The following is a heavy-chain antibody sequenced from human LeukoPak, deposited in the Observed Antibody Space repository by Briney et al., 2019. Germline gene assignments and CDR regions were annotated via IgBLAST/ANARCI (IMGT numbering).Heavy chain of an antibody. CDR1: GFTFSSYW. CDR2: IKQDGSEK. CDR3: ARDVLLWFGELWFPPKYGMDV. Sequence: PGGSLRLSCAASGFTFSSYWMSWVRQAPGKGLEWVANIKQDGSEKYYVDSVKGRFTISRDNAKNSLYLQMNSLRAEDTAVYYCARDVLLWFGELWFPPKYGMDVWGQGTTVTVSS. D-gene: IGHD3-10*01. J-gene: IGHJ6*02. V-gene: IGHV3-7*01.